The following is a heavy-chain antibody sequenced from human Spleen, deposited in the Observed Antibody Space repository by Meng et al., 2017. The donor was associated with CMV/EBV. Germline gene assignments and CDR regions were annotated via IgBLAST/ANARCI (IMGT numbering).Heavy chain of an antibody. CDR3: ARGKGGITIFGVVPTELDY. CDR2: IRYDGSNK. D-gene: IGHD3-3*01. V-gene: IGHV3-30*02. Sequence: GGSLRLSCAASGFTFSSYGMHWVRQAPGKGLEWVAFIRYDGSNKYYADSVKGRFTISRDNSKNTLYLQMNSLRAEDTAVYYCARGKGGITIFGVVPTELDYWGQGTLVTVSS. CDR1: GFTFSSYG. J-gene: IGHJ4*02.